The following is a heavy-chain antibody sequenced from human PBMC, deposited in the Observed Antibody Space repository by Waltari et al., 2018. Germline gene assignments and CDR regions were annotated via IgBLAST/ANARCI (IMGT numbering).Heavy chain of an antibody. CDR3: ARGHCSCGSCYPDYYGMDV. CDR2: IIPIFGTA. V-gene: IGHV1-69*05. D-gene: IGHD2-15*01. CDR1: GGTFSSYA. Sequence: QVQLVQSGAEVKKPGSSVKVSCKASGGTFSSYAISWVRQAPGQGLEWMGGIIPIFGTANYAQKFQGRVTITRDTSASTAYMELSSLRSEDTAVYYCARGHCSCGSCYPDYYGMDVWGQGTTVTVSS. J-gene: IGHJ6*02.